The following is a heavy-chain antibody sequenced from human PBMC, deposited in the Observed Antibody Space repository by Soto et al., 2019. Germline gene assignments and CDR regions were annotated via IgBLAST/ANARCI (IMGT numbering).Heavy chain of an antibody. Sequence: SETLSLTCAVYGGSLSGYYWSWIRQPPGKGLEWIGEINHSGSTNYNPSLKSRVTISVDTSKNQFSLKLSSVTAADTAVYYCARVRGYSYGWGSYYYYYGMDVWGQGTTVTVSS. CDR3: ARVRGYSYGWGSYYYYYGMDV. CDR2: INHSGST. J-gene: IGHJ6*02. D-gene: IGHD5-18*01. V-gene: IGHV4-34*01. CDR1: GGSLSGYY.